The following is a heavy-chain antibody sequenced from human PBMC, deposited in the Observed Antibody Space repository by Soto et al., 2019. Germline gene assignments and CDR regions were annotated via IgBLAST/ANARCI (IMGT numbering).Heavy chain of an antibody. D-gene: IGHD1-1*01. CDR1: GGSISSSSYY. V-gene: IGHV4-39*01. Sequence: SETLSLTCTVSGGSISSSSYYWGWVRQPPGKGLEWIGAISYGGSTYHNPSLRSRVTISVDTSKSQFSLDLTSVTAADTAVYYRARHRRETGTYAQPLDYWGQGTLVTVSS. CDR2: ISYGGST. CDR3: ARHRRETGTYAQPLDY. J-gene: IGHJ4*02.